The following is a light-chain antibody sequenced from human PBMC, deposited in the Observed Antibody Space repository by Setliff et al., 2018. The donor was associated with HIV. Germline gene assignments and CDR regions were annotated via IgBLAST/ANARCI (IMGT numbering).Light chain of an antibody. J-gene: IGLJ1*01. V-gene: IGLV2-14*01. Sequence: QSALTQPASVSGSPGQSITISCTGTNSDVGAYNYVSWYQQHPGKAPKLVIYEVSNRPSGVSNRFSGPKSGNTASLTISGLQAEDEADYYCSAYSTLFIYIFGTGTKVTVL. CDR3: SAYSTLFIYI. CDR1: NSDVGAYNY. CDR2: EVS.